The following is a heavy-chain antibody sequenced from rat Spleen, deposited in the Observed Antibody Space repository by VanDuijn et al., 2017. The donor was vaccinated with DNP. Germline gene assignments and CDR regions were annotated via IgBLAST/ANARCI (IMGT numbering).Heavy chain of an antibody. CDR3: TTDPYYSGPPLLFDY. D-gene: IGHD1-1*01. J-gene: IGHJ2*01. CDR2: ISYDGGST. Sequence: EVQLVESGGGLVQPGRSLKLSCAASGFTFSNYYMAWVRQAPTKGLEWVASISYDGGSTYYRDSVKGRFTISRDNAKSSLYLQMDSLRSEDTATYYCTTDPYYSGPPLLFDYWGQGVMVTVSS. CDR1: GFTFSNYY. V-gene: IGHV5-20*01.